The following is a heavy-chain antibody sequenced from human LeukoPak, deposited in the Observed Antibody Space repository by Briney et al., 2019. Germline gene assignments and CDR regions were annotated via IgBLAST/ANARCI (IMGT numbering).Heavy chain of an antibody. CDR3: ALGYNDIWEL. CDR2: INHSGST. D-gene: IGHD5-24*01. V-gene: IGHV4-4*02. Sequence: PSGTLSLTCVVSGGSITNNNWWSWVRQPPGKGLEWIGEINHSGSTHYTPSLKSRVTISVDTSDNKFSLKMISVTAADAAVYYCALGYNDIWELWGRGTLVTVSS. J-gene: IGHJ4*02. CDR1: GGSITNNNW.